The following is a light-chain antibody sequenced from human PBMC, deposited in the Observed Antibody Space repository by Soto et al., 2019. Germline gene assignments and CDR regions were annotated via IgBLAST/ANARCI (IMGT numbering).Light chain of an antibody. CDR3: TSYAVGINVV. Sequence: QSALTQPPSASGSPGQSVTISCTGTSSDVGYYNYVSWYQQHPGKAPKLIIYEVNKRPSGVPDRFSGSKSGNTASLTASGLQAEDEAEYYCTSYAVGINVVFGGGTKLTVL. CDR1: SSDVGYYNY. J-gene: IGLJ2*01. V-gene: IGLV2-8*01. CDR2: EVN.